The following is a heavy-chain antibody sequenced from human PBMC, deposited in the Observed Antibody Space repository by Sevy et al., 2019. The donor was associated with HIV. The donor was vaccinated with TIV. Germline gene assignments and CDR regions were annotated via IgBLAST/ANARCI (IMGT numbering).Heavy chain of an antibody. CDR3: ARLVACGGDCYYLDS. J-gene: IGHJ4*02. D-gene: IGHD2-21*02. V-gene: IGHV3-30*04. CDR1: GFTFSNYD. CDR2: ISHDERYK. Sequence: GGSLRLSCAASGFTFSNYDMHWGRQAPGKGLDWVAVISHDERYKNYAESLKVRLTISRDNFKKTLFLQMDSLRPEDTAVYFCARLVACGGDCYYLDSWGQGALVTVSS.